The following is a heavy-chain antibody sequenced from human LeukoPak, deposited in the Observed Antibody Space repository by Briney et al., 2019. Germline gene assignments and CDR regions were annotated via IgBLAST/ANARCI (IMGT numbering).Heavy chain of an antibody. J-gene: IGHJ4*02. D-gene: IGHD3-16*01. CDR3: ARDGVRDGGDPWRKLLPPSH. CDR1: GGTFSSYA. CDR2: IIPIFGTA. V-gene: IGHV1-69*05. Sequence: SVKVSCKASGGTFSSYAISWVRQAPGQGLEWMGGIIPIFGTANYAQKFQGRVTMTTDTSTSTAYMGLRSLRSDDTAVYYCARDGVRDGGDPWRKLLPPSHWGQGTLVTVSS.